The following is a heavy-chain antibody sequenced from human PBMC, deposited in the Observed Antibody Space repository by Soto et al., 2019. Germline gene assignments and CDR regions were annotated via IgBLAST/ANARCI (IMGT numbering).Heavy chain of an antibody. D-gene: IGHD2-21*02. CDR3: ARVCGGDCHYGMDV. CDR2: IYSSGST. J-gene: IGHJ6*02. Sequence: QVQLQESGPGLVKPSQTLSLTCTVSGGSISSGGYYWSWIRQHPGKGLEWIGYIYSSGSTYYNPSLKSRVTISVDTSTTQFSLKLSSVTAADTAVYYCARVCGGDCHYGMDVWGQGTTVTVSS. V-gene: IGHV4-31*03. CDR1: GGSISSGGYY.